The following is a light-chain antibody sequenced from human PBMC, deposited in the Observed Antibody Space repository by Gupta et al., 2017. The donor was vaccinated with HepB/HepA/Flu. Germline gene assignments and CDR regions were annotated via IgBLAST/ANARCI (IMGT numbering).Light chain of an antibody. CDR1: QSLVHSTGYTF. J-gene: IGKJ2*01. Sequence: DIVITQSPLSLAVTPGEPASLSCRSSQSLVHSTGYTFFVWYLQKPGQSPQLLIYSGSNRASGVPDRFSGSGSGTEFTLKISRAEAEDVGVYYCMQGVQTPYTFGRGTKLEIK. CDR3: MQGVQTPYT. CDR2: SGS. V-gene: IGKV2-28*01.